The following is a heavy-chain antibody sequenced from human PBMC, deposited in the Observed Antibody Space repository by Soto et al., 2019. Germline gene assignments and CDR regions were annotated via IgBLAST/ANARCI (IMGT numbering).Heavy chain of an antibody. CDR1: GGSISSGGYY. CDR2: IYYSGST. J-gene: IGHJ6*02. V-gene: IGHV4-31*03. Sequence: PSETLSLTCTVSGGSISSGGYYWSWIRQHPGKGLEWIGYIYYSGSTYYNPSLKSRVTISVDTSKNQFSLKLSSVTAADTAVYYCASELRKGSIYYYYGMDVWGQGTTVTVSS. CDR3: ASELRKGSIYYYYGMDV. D-gene: IGHD2-15*01.